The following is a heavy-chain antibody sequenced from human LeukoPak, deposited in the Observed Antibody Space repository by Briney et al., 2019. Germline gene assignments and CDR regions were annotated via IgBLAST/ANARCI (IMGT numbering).Heavy chain of an antibody. J-gene: IGHJ4*02. CDR3: ARVGKDEIAVAVHY. CDR2: INPNSGGT. D-gene: IGHD6-19*01. CDR1: GYTFTGYY. Sequence: ASVKVSCKASGYTFTGYYMHWVRHAPGQGLEWMGRINPNSGGTNYAQKFQGRVTMTRDTSISTAYMELSRLRSDDKAVYYCARVGKDEIAVAVHYWGQGTLVTDSS. V-gene: IGHV1-2*06.